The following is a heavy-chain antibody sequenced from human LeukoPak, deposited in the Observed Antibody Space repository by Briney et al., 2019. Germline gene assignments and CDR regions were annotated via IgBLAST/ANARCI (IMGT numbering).Heavy chain of an antibody. CDR2: MWYDASNT. D-gene: IGHD6-19*01. J-gene: IGHJ6*02. V-gene: IGHV3-33*01. CDR3: ARLEEQWLEKYYYGMDV. CDR1: GFTFSSYG. Sequence: GGSLRLSCAASGFTFSSYGMHWVRQAPGKGLEGGAVMWYDASNTYYPPSVKGPFPISRDNSKTTLYLQMNSLRAEDTAVYYCARLEEQWLEKYYYGMDVWGQGTTVTVSS.